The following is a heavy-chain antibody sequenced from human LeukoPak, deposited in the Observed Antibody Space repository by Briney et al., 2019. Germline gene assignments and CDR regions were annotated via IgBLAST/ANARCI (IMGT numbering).Heavy chain of an antibody. CDR1: GYSISSGYY. D-gene: IGHD3-10*01. Sequence: NPSETLSLTCTVSGYSISSGYYWTWIRQPPGKELAWIGTISHSGTTYYNPSLKSRVTISVDTSKNQFSLRLTSVPAADTAVYYCARVLGYGSGSCVDYWGQGTLATVSS. CDR3: ARVLGYGSGSCVDY. V-gene: IGHV4-38-2*02. J-gene: IGHJ4*02. CDR2: ISHSGTT.